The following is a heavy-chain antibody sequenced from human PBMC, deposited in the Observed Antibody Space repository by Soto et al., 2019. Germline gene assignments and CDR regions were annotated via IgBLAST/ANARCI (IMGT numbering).Heavy chain of an antibody. CDR3: ARDGASGYAYNWFDP. Sequence: ASVKVSCKASGYTVTSYGISWVRQAPGQGLEWMGWISAYNGNTNYAQKLQGRVTMTTDTSTSTAYMELRSLRSDDTAVYYCARDGASGYAYNWFDPWGQGTLVTVSS. J-gene: IGHJ5*02. D-gene: IGHD3-22*01. CDR1: GYTVTSYG. CDR2: ISAYNGNT. V-gene: IGHV1-18*01.